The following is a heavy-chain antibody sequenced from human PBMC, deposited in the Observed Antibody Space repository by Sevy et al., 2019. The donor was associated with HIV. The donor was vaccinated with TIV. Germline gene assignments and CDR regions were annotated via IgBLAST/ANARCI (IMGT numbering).Heavy chain of an antibody. V-gene: IGHV4-59*01. CDR1: GGSISSYF. J-gene: IGHJ4*01. D-gene: IGHD1-1*01. Sequence: SETLSLTCSVSGGSISSYFWTWVRQSPGKGLEWIGNIYFTGNTDYSPCLKSRGTLSLDTSKSQFSLTLKSVTAAYTAIYFCARDSTTRPRVLDYWGHGTLVTVSS. CDR2: IYFTGNT. CDR3: ARDSTTRPRVLDY.